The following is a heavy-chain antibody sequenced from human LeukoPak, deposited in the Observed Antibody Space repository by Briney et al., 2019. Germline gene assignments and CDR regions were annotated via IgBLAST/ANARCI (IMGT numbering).Heavy chain of an antibody. Sequence: ASVKVSCKASGYTFTSYGISWVRQAPGQGLECMGWISAYNGNTNYAQKLQGRVTMTTDTSTSTAYMELRSLRADDTAVYYCARDLGYSSSSYYFDYWGQGTLVTVSS. CDR1: GYTFTSYG. D-gene: IGHD6-6*01. V-gene: IGHV1-18*01. J-gene: IGHJ4*02. CDR3: ARDLGYSSSSYYFDY. CDR2: ISAYNGNT.